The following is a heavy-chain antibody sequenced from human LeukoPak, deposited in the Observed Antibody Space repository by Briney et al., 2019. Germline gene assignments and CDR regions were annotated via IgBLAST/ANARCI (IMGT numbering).Heavy chain of an antibody. V-gene: IGHV4-59*01. CDR3: ARDSGSYPHWFAP. CDR2: IFYSGIT. J-gene: IGHJ5*02. Sequence: SESLSLTCTVSGGSISSYYWNWIRQPPGKGLEWIGYIFYSGITNYNPSLKSRVTISVDTSKKQFSLKLTSVTAADTAVYYCARDSGSYPHWFAPWGQGTLVTVSS. D-gene: IGHD1-26*01. CDR1: GGSISSYY.